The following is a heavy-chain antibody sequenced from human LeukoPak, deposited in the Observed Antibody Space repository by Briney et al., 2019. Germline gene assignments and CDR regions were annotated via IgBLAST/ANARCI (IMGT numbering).Heavy chain of an antibody. CDR1: GGSFSGYY. CDR3: ARGQVGAAFDY. Sequence: SETLSLTCAVYGGSFSGYYWSWIRQPPGKGLEWIGEVNHSGSTNYNPSLKSRVTISVDTSKNQFSLKLSSVTAADTAVYYCARGQVGAAFDYWGQEPWSPSPQ. J-gene: IGHJ4*01. D-gene: IGHD1-26*01. V-gene: IGHV4-34*01. CDR2: VNHSGST.